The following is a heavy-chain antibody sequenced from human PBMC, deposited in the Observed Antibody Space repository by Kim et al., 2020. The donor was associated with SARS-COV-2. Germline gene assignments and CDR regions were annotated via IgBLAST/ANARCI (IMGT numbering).Heavy chain of an antibody. CDR2: IELRGSTI. Sequence: GGSLRLSCAASGFTFSRYEMNWVRQAPGKGLEWVAYIELRGSTIYYAASVKGRFTISRDNAKNSLFLQMDSLRAEDTAMYYCARDVYGGNSFLVGLVMWGRGTIVIVSS. J-gene: IGHJ3*02. CDR3: ARDVYGGNSFLVGLVM. D-gene: IGHD2-21*02. V-gene: IGHV3-48*03. CDR1: GFTFSRYE.